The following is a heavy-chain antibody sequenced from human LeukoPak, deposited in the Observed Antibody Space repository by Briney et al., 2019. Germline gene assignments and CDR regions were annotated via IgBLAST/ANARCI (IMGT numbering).Heavy chain of an antibody. Sequence: GGSLRLPCAASGFTFSSYGMHWVRQAPGKGLEWLAVISYDGSIEYYADSVEGRFTISRDNSKNTLYLQMNSLRAEDTAVYYCARSKSGSSWYLPDYWGQGTLVTVSS. CDR3: ARSKSGSSWYLPDY. CDR1: GFTFSSYG. CDR2: ISYDGSIE. V-gene: IGHV3-30*03. D-gene: IGHD6-13*01. J-gene: IGHJ4*02.